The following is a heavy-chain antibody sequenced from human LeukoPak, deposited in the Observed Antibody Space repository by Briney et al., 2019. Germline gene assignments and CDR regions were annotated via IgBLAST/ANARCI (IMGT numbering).Heavy chain of an antibody. CDR3: AREGPGFDY. J-gene: IGHJ4*02. V-gene: IGHV6-1*01. Sequence: SQTLSLTCAISGDSVSSNSADWNWIRQSPSRGLEWLGRTYYRSKWYYDYAVSVNSRITINPDTSKDQISLQLNSVTPEDTAVYYCAREGPGFDYWGQGTLVTVSS. CDR1: GDSVSSNSAD. CDR2: TYYRSKWYY.